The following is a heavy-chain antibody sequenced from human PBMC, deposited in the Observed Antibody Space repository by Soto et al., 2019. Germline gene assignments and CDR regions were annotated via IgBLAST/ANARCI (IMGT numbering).Heavy chain of an antibody. D-gene: IGHD3-10*01. Sequence: GASVKVSCKASGYTFTDYYIHWVRQAPGQGLEWLGWINPNSGATAYARSFQGRVTLTRDTSISTAYMDLGGLKSDDTAVFYCATGPEGPLDYWGQGTLVTVS. CDR1: GYTFTDYY. V-gene: IGHV1-2*02. CDR3: ATGPEGPLDY. CDR2: INPNSGAT. J-gene: IGHJ4*02.